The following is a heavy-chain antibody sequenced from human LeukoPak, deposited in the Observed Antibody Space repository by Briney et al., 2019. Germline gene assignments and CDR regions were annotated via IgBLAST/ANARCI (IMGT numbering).Heavy chain of an antibody. Sequence: ASVKVSCKASGYTFTGYYMHWVRQAPGQGLEWMGWINPNSGGTNYAQKFQGRVTMTRDTSISTAYMELSSLRSEDTAVYYCARDFHYDSSGYYADWYFDLWGRGTLVTVSS. CDR2: INPNSGGT. CDR1: GYTFTGYY. D-gene: IGHD3-22*01. CDR3: ARDFHYDSSGYYADWYFDL. J-gene: IGHJ2*01. V-gene: IGHV1-2*02.